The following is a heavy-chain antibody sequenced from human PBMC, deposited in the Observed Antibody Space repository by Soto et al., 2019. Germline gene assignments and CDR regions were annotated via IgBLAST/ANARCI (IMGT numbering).Heavy chain of an antibody. CDR3: ARGLVPFDWLDYYYGMDV. CDR2: ISSSSSTI. Sequence: GGSLRLSCAASGFTFSSYSMNWVRQAPGKGLEWVSYISSSSSTIYYADSVKGRFTISRDNAKNSLYLQMNSLRAEDTAVYYCARGLVPFDWLDYYYGMDVWGQGTTVTVSS. J-gene: IGHJ6*02. D-gene: IGHD3-9*01. V-gene: IGHV3-48*04. CDR1: GFTFSSYS.